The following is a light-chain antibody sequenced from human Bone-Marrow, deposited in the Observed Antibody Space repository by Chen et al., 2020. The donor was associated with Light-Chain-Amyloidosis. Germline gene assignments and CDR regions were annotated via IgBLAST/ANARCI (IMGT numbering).Light chain of an antibody. J-gene: IGLJ2*01. CDR1: DLPTKY. Sequence: SYELPQPPSVSVSPGQTARITCSGDDLPTKYAYWYQQKPGQAPVLVLHRDTERHSGISERFSGSSTGTTATLTISVVHAEDEADYHCQSADSSGTYEVIFGGGTKLTVL. CDR3: QSADSSGTYEVI. CDR2: RDT. V-gene: IGLV3-25*03.